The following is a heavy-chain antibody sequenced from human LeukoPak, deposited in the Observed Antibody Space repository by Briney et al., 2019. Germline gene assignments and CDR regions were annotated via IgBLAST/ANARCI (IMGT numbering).Heavy chain of an antibody. D-gene: IGHD1-26*01. J-gene: IGHJ4*02. V-gene: IGHV3-23*01. CDR2: ISGSGGST. CDR1: GFTFSSYA. CDR3: AKWSGSYGGTGY. Sequence: GSLRLSCAASGFTFSSYAMSWVRQAPGKGLEWVSAISGSGGSTYYADSVKGRFTISRDNSKNTLYLQMNSLRAEDTAVYYCAKWSGSYGGTGYWGQGTLVTVSS.